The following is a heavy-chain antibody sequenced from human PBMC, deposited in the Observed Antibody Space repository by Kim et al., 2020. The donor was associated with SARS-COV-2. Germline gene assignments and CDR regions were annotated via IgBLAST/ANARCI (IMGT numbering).Heavy chain of an antibody. D-gene: IGHD3-10*01. J-gene: IGHJ3*02. CDR3: ASPSGSYYNVDAFDI. V-gene: IGHV1-8*01. Sequence: QKCQGRVTMNRNTSISTAYMELSSLRSEDTAVYYCASPSGSYYNVDAFDIWGQGTMVTVSS.